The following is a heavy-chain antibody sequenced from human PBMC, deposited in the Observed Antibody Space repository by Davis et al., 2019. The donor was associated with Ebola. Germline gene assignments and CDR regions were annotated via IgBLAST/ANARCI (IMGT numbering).Heavy chain of an antibody. D-gene: IGHD6-19*01. Sequence: ASVKVSCKASGYTFTGYYMHWVRQAPGQGLEWMGRINPNSGGTNYAQKFQGRVTMTRDTSISTAYMELSRLRSDDTAVYYCARATFGYNSGWYADYWGQGTLVTVSS. CDR3: ARATFGYNSGWYADY. V-gene: IGHV1-2*06. CDR1: GYTFTGYY. J-gene: IGHJ4*02. CDR2: INPNSGGT.